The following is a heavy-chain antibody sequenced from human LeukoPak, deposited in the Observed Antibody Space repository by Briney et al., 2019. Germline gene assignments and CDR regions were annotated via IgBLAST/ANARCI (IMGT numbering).Heavy chain of an antibody. CDR2: IIPIFGTA. D-gene: IGHD3-3*01. Sequence: ASVKVSCKASGGTFSSYAISWVRQAPGQGLEWMGGIIPIFGTANYAQKFQGRVTITADESTSTAYMELSSLRSEDTAVYYCARARYDFWSGYFDYWGQGNLVTVSS. V-gene: IGHV1-69*13. CDR3: ARARYDFWSGYFDY. CDR1: GGTFSSYA. J-gene: IGHJ4*02.